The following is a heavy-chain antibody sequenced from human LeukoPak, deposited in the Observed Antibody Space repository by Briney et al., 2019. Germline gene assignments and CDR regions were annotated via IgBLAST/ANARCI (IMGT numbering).Heavy chain of an antibody. D-gene: IGHD6-19*01. CDR1: GGSFSGYY. CDR2: INHSGST. V-gene: IGHV4-34*01. Sequence: PSETLSLTCAVYGGSFSGYYWSWIRQPPGKGLEWIGEINHSGSTNYNPSLKSRVTISVDTSKNQFSLKLCSVTAADTAVYYCARVRSSSSGWYSDYWGQGTLVTVSS. CDR3: ARVRSSSSGWYSDY. J-gene: IGHJ4*02.